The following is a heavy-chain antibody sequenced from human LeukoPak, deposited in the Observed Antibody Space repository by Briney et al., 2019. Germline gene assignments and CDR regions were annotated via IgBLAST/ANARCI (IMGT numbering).Heavy chain of an antibody. D-gene: IGHD1-26*01. CDR3: AVDRGPDNWFDP. CDR2: IYYSGST. V-gene: IGHV4-39*01. CDR1: GGSISSSSYY. Sequence: SETLSLTCTVSGGSISSSSYYWGWIRQPPGKGLEWIGSIYYSGSTYYNPSLKSRVTISVDTSKNQFSLKLSSVTAADTAVYYCAVDRGPDNWFDPWGQGTLVTVPS. J-gene: IGHJ5*02.